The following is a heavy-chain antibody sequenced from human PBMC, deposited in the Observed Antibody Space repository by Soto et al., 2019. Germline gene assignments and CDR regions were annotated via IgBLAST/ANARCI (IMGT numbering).Heavy chain of an antibody. J-gene: IGHJ3*02. D-gene: IGHD2-2*01. CDR2: ISCSSSYI. V-gene: IGHV3-21*01. CDR3: ARDLPDIVVVPAAMYAFDI. Sequence: EVQLVESGGGLVKPGGSLRLSCAASGFTFSSYSMNWVRQAPGKGLEWVSSISCSSSYIYYADSVKGRFTISRDNAKNSRYLQMNSLRAEDTAVYYCARDLPDIVVVPAAMYAFDIWGQGTMVTVSS. CDR1: GFTFSSYS.